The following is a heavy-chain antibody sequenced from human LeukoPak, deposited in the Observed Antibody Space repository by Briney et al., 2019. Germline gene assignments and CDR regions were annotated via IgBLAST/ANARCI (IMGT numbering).Heavy chain of an antibody. D-gene: IGHD4-23*01. CDR2: IYYSGST. V-gene: IGHV4-39*07. Sequence: ETLSLTCTVSGGSISSSSYYWGWIRQPPGKGLEWIGSIYYSGSTYYNPSLKSRVTISVDTSKNQFSLKLSSVTAADTAVYYCARDAGGADYGGNWGTWFDPWGQGTLVTVSS. CDR3: ARDAGGADYGGNWGTWFDP. CDR1: GGSISSSSYY. J-gene: IGHJ5*02.